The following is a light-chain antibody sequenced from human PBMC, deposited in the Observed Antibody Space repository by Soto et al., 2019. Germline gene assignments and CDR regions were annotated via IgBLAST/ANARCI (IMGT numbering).Light chain of an antibody. CDR3: QSYDSSLSGYV. J-gene: IGLJ1*01. Sequence: QPVLPQPPSVSGAPGQRVTLSCTGGSSNIGAGYDVHWYQQLPGTAPKLLIYGNSNRPSGVPDRFSGSKSGTSASLAITGLQAEDEADYYCQSYDSSLSGYVFGTGTKLTVL. CDR2: GNS. V-gene: IGLV1-40*01. CDR1: SSNIGAGYD.